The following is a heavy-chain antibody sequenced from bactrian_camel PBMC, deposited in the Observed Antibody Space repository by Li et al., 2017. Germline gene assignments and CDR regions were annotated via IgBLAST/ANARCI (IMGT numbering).Heavy chain of an antibody. V-gene: IGHV3S1*01. D-gene: IGHD8*01. J-gene: IGHJ4*01. CDR1: GDTWKPYC. CDR2: ISPGGSIK. CDR3: AAIQSRNSCPLSQEFTH. Sequence: VQLVESGGGSVQAGESLRLSCSVSGDTWKPYCMGWLRQLPGQEREAVATISPGGSIKYYSDSVKGRFTVSFPFPHDTLTLEMTDLKPEDTAQYVCAAIQSRNSCPLSQEFTHWGQGTQVTVS.